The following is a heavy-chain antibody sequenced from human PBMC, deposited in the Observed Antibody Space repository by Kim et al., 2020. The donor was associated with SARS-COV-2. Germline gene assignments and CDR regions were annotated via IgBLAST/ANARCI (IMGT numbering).Heavy chain of an antibody. J-gene: IGHJ3*02. CDR3: AREHTVPFSPQGAFDI. CDR2: IYSGGST. D-gene: IGHD2-2*01. V-gene: IGHV3-66*01. Sequence: GGSLRLSCAASGFTVSSNYMSWVRQAPGKGLEWVSVIYSGGSTYYADSVKGRFTISRDNSKNTLYLQMNSLRAEDTAVYYCAREHTVPFSPQGAFDIWGQGTMVTVSS. CDR1: GFTVSSNY.